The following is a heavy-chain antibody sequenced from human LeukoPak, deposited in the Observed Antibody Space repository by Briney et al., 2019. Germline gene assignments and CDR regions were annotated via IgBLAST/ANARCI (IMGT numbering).Heavy chain of an antibody. J-gene: IGHJ4*02. CDR2: IASGGST. Sequence: GGSLRLSCAASGFTFNNYAMSWVRQTPGKGLEWVSAIASGGSTFYADSVKGRFTISRDNSKNTIYPQMNSLRAEDTAVYYCAKSRDGYKVHEADWGQGTLVTVSS. CDR3: AKSRDGYKVHEAD. CDR1: GFTFNNYA. V-gene: IGHV3-23*01. D-gene: IGHD5-24*01.